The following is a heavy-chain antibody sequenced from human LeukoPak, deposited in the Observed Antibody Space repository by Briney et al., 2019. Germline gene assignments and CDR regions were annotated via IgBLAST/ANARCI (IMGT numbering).Heavy chain of an antibody. CDR3: AKKGYYVGGIYPSFDY. J-gene: IGHJ4*02. CDR1: GGSISSNIYY. V-gene: IGHV4-39*01. CDR2: IYYSGST. Sequence: PSETLSLTCTVSGGSISSNIYYWGWIRQPPGKGLEWIGSIYYSGSTNYNPSLESRVTISVDTSKNQFSLKLSSVTAADTAVYFCAKKGYYVGGIYPSFDYGGQGPLVTVPS. D-gene: IGHD3-16*02.